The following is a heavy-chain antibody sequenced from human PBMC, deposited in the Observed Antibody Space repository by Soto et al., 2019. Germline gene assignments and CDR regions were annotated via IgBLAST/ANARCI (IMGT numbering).Heavy chain of an antibody. CDR1: GGTFSSYA. V-gene: IGHV1-69*13. D-gene: IGHD6-6*01. Sequence: GASVKVSVKASGGTFSSYAISWVRQAPGQGLEWMGGIIPIFGTANYAQKFQGRVTITADESTSTAYMELSSLRSEDTAVYYCARDSPDRIAARPDYYYGMDVWGQGTTVTVSS. CDR3: ARDSPDRIAARPDYYYGMDV. CDR2: IIPIFGTA. J-gene: IGHJ6*02.